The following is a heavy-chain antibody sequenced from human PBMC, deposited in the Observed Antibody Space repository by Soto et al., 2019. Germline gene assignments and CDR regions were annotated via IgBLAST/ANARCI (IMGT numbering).Heavy chain of an antibody. V-gene: IGHV3-33*01. CDR1: GFTFITYG. CDR3: ARDLGAFNYGSAYFDY. Sequence: GGSLRLSCAPSGFTFITYGMHWVRQAPGKGLEWVAVIWYDGSNQYYADSVKGRFTISRDNSKNVLYLQMNSLRAEDTAVYYCARDLGAFNYGSAYFDYWGQGTPVTVSS. CDR2: IWYDGSNQ. J-gene: IGHJ4*02. D-gene: IGHD3-10*01.